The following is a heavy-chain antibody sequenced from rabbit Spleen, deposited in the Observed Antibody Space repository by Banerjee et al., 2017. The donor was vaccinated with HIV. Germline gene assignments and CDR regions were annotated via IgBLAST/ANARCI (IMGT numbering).Heavy chain of an antibody. CDR3: ARDTGSSFSSYGMDL. D-gene: IGHD8-1*01. CDR1: GIDFSSDSY. J-gene: IGHJ6*01. Sequence: QSLEESGGDLVKPGASLTLTCTASGIDFSSDSYMCWVRQAPGKGLEWIACIEVGSSGFTYFATWAKGRFTISKTSSTTVTLQVTRLTAADTATYFCARDTGSSFSSYGMDLWGPGTLVTVS. CDR2: IEVGSSGFT. V-gene: IGHV1S40*01.